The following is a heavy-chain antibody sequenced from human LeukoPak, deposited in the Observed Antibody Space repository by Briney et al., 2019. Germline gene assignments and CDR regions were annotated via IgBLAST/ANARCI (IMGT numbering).Heavy chain of an antibody. CDR1: GFIVSSNY. D-gene: IGHD4-17*01. V-gene: IGHV3-53*01. J-gene: IGHJ3*02. Sequence: PGGSLRLSCAASGFIVSSNYMSWVRQAPGKGLEWVSIIYSGGSTYYADSVKGRFTISRDNSKNTLYPQMNSLRAEDTAVYYCARHLSGDDIWGEGTMVTVSS. CDR2: IYSGGST. CDR3: ARHLSGDDI.